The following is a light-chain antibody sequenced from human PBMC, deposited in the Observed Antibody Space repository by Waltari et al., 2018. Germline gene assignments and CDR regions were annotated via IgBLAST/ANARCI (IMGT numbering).Light chain of an antibody. V-gene: IGKV1-9*01. CDR3: QQVKSYPLT. CDR1: QGISSY. Sequence: DIQLTQSPSFLSASAGDRVTITCRASQGISSYLVWYQQKPGEAPKLLIHAASSLQSGVPSRFSGSGSGTEFTLTISSLQPEDSATYYCQQVKSYPLTFDGGTKVEIK. CDR2: AAS. J-gene: IGKJ4*01.